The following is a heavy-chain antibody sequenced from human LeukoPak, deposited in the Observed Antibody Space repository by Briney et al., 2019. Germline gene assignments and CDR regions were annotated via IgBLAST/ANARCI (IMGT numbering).Heavy chain of an antibody. Sequence: PGGSLRLSCAASGFTFSSYSMNWVRQAPGKGLEWVSSISSSSSYIYYADSVKGRFTISRDNAKNSLYLQMNSLRAEDTAVYYCARVQKGIAAAGTGGGWFDPWGQGTLVTVSS. J-gene: IGHJ5*02. CDR2: ISSSSSYI. CDR1: GFTFSSYS. D-gene: IGHD6-13*01. V-gene: IGHV3-21*04. CDR3: ARVQKGIAAAGTGGGWFDP.